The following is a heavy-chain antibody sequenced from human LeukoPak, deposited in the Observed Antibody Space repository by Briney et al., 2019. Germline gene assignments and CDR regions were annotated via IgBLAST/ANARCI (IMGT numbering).Heavy chain of an antibody. D-gene: IGHD6-6*01. CDR1: GGSISSYY. CDR2: IHYSGST. CDR3: ARHTAGSGIAARPDY. V-gene: IGHV4-59*08. J-gene: IGHJ4*02. Sequence: SETLSLTCTVSGGSISSYYWSWIRQPPGKGLEWIGYIHYSGSTNYNPSLKSRVTISVDTSKNQFSLKLSSVTAADTAVYYCARHTAGSGIAARPDYWGQGTLVTVSS.